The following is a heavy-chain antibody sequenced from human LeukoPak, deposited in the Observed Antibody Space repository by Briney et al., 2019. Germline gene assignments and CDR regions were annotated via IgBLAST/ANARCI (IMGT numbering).Heavy chain of an antibody. V-gene: IGHV1-2*02. CDR2: INPNSGGT. D-gene: IGHD2-21*01. J-gene: IGHJ3*02. CDR3: ARDRAVMSLPLDI. CDR1: GYTFTGYY. Sequence: GASVNVSCMASGYTFTGYYMHWVRQAPGQGLEWMGWINPNSGGTNYAQKFQGRVTMTRDTSISTAYMELSRLRSDDTAVYYCARDRAVMSLPLDIWGQGRMVTVCS.